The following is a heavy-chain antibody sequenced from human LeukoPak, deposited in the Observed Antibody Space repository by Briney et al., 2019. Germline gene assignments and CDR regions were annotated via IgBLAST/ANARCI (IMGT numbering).Heavy chain of an antibody. CDR2: IYPRDGST. J-gene: IGHJ4*02. Sequence: ASVKVSCKASGYTFTSNYIHWVRQAPGQGLEWMGMIYPRDGSTSYAQKFQGRVTVTRDTSTSTVHMELSGLRSEDTAVYYRARDQEGFDYWGQGTLVTVSS. CDR3: ARDQEGFDY. V-gene: IGHV1-46*01. CDR1: GYTFTSNY.